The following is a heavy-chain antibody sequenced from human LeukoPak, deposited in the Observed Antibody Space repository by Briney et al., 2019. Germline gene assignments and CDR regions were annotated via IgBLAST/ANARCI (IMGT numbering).Heavy chain of an antibody. J-gene: IGHJ5*02. CDR3: ARARIAVTGTVWLDP. V-gene: IGHV1-18*01. CDR2: ISAYNDNT. CDR1: DYNFPSYS. Sequence: ASVRVSCKTADYNFPSYSFGWVRQAPGQGLEWMGWISAYNDNTQLAQKFQDRVTMTRDTSATTAYMELRSLRSDDTAIYYCARARIAVTGTVWLDPWGQGTLVTVSS. D-gene: IGHD6-19*01.